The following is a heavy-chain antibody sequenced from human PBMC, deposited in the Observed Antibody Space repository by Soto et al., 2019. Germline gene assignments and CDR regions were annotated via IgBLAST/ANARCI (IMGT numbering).Heavy chain of an antibody. CDR1: GGTFSSYA. D-gene: IGHD6-13*01. CDR3: ARDQGGGSSWYGSWFDP. V-gene: IGHV1-69*01. Sequence: QVQLVQSGAEVKKPGSSVKVSCKASGGTFSSYAISWVRQAPGHGLEWMGGIIPIFGTANYAQKFQGRVTITADESTSTAYRELSSLRSEDTAVYYCARDQGGGSSWYGSWFDPWGQGTLVTVSS. CDR2: IIPIFGTA. J-gene: IGHJ5*02.